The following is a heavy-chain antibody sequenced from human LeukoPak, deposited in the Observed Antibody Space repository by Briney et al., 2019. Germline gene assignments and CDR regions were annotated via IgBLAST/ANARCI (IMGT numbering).Heavy chain of an antibody. CDR1: GGSISSYY. Sequence: PSETLSLTCTVSGGSISSYYWSWIRQPPGKGLEWIGYIYYSGSTNYNPSLKSRVTISVDTSKNQFSLKLSSVTAADTAVYYCARDVFGLGDFDYWGQGTLVTVSS. J-gene: IGHJ4*02. V-gene: IGHV4-59*01. D-gene: IGHD3/OR15-3a*01. CDR2: IYYSGST. CDR3: ARDVFGLGDFDY.